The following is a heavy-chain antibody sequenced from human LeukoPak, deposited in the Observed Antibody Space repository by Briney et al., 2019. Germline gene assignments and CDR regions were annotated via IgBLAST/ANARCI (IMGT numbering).Heavy chain of an antibody. CDR3: ARTYGTLTGTGFDY. D-gene: IGHD1/OR15-1a*01. Sequence: GGSLRLSCAASGFTFSDYTMNWARQAPGKGLEWVSSISSSSRSIFYADSVRGRFTTSRDNAKNSLFLQMNSLRAEDTAVYYCARTYGTLTGTGFDYWGQGTLVTVSS. J-gene: IGHJ4*02. CDR2: ISSSSRSI. CDR1: GFTFSDYT. V-gene: IGHV3-21*01.